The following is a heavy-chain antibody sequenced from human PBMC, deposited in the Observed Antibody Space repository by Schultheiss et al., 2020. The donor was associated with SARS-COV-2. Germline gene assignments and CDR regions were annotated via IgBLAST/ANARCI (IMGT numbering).Heavy chain of an antibody. CDR3: TTDGWNQTAREGMDV. CDR1: GFTFSGSA. J-gene: IGHJ6*02. V-gene: IGHV3-73*01. CDR2: IRSKANSYAT. D-gene: IGHD5-24*01. Sequence: GESLKISCAASGFTFSGSAMHWVRQASGKGLEWVGRIRSKANSYATAYAASVKGRFTISRDDSKNTAYLQMNSLKTEDTAVYYCTTDGWNQTAREGMDVWGQGTTVTVSS.